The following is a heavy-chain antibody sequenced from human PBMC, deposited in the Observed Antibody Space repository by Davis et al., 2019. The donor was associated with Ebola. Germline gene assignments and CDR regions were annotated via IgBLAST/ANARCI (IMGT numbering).Heavy chain of an antibody. D-gene: IGHD1-26*01. Sequence: GESLKISCAVSGFTFSSQAMGWVRQAPGKGLEWVSTINGGKTYYADSVKGRSTISRDPSKNTLYLQVDSLRAEDTAVYYCAREEGHSGSYHYWGQGTLVTVSS. CDR2: INGGKT. CDR1: GFTFSSQA. J-gene: IGHJ4*02. CDR3: AREEGHSGSYHY. V-gene: IGHV3-23*01.